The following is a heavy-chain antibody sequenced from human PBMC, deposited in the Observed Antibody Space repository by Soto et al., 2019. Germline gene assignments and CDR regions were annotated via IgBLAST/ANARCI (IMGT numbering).Heavy chain of an antibody. V-gene: IGHV3-21*06. CDR3: ANFPSCSSSTCLDY. Sequence: PGGSLRLCCAASVFTFSRYSMNWVRQAPGKGLEWVSSIDSYSNFIYYADSVKGRFTISGDNAINSLYLQMNSLRPDDTAVYYCANFPSCSSSTCLDYWGRGTLVTVSS. D-gene: IGHD2-15*01. CDR1: VFTFSRYS. J-gene: IGHJ4*02. CDR2: IDSYSNFI.